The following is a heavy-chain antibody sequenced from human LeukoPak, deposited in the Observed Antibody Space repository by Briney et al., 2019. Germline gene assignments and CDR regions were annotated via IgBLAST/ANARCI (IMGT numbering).Heavy chain of an antibody. CDR1: GGSISSYY. D-gene: IGHD5-24*01. CDR2: IYYSGYT. Sequence: SETLSLTCTVSGGSISSYYWSWIRQPPGKGLKWIGNIYYSGYTTYSPSLRSRVTISVDTSKNQVSLKMSSVTAADTAVYYCAREGPGDGYSRYFDYWGQGTLVTVSS. CDR3: AREGPGDGYSRYFDY. V-gene: IGHV4-59*12. J-gene: IGHJ4*02.